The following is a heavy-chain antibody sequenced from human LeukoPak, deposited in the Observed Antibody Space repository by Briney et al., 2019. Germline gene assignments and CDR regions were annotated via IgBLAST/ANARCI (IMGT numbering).Heavy chain of an antibody. V-gene: IGHV1-2*06. CDR1: GYTFTGYY. CDR3: ARGFSSSWYPANWFDP. Sequence: ASVKVSCKASGYTFTGYYMHWVRQAPGQGLEWMGRINPNSGGTNYAQKFQGRVTMTRDTSISTAYMELSRLRSDDTAVYYCARGFSSSWYPANWFDPWGQRTLVTVSS. D-gene: IGHD6-13*01. J-gene: IGHJ5*02. CDR2: INPNSGGT.